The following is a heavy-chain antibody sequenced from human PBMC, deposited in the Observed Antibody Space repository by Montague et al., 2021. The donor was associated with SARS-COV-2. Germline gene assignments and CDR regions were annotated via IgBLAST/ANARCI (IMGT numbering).Heavy chain of an antibody. J-gene: IGHJ3*01. Sequence: VSAGASISSDSLSWHWIRQSPSRGLEWLASTYYRSKWYNDSAPSVSGRATVKPDTSRNQFSLHLDSVTPEDTALYFCARKMDSSFDVWGKGTMGIVSS. CDR3: ARKMDSSFDV. CDR1: GASISSDSLS. D-gene: IGHD2-2*03. CDR2: TYYRSKWYN. V-gene: IGHV6-1*01.